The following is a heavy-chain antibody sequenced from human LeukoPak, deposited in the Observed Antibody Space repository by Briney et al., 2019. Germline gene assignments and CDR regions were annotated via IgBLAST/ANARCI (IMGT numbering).Heavy chain of an antibody. Sequence: GRSLRLSCAASGFTFSSYGMHWVRQAPGKGLEWVAAIWYDGSNKYYADSVKGRFTISRDNSKNTLYLQMNSLRAEDTAVYYCARVRDYYGSGSYSYFDYWGQGTLVTVSS. CDR1: GFTFSSYG. V-gene: IGHV3-33*01. CDR2: IWYDGSNK. D-gene: IGHD3-10*01. CDR3: ARVRDYYGSGSYSYFDY. J-gene: IGHJ4*02.